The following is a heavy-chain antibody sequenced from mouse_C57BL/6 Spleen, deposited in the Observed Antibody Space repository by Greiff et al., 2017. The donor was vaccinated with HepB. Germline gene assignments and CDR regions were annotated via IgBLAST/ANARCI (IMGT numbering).Heavy chain of an antibody. Sequence: QVQLQQSGPELVKPGASVKISCKASGYAFSSSWMNWVKQRPGKGLEWIGRIYPGDGDTNYNGKFKGKATLTADKSSSTAYMQLSSLTSEDSAVYFCARVGNYYDYDGYFDVWGTGTTVTVSS. CDR1: GYAFSSSW. CDR2: IYPGDGDT. V-gene: IGHV1-82*01. CDR3: ARVGNYYDYDGYFDV. D-gene: IGHD2-4*01. J-gene: IGHJ1*03.